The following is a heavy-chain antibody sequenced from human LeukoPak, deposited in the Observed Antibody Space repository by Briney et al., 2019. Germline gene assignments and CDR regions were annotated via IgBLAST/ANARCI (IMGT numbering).Heavy chain of an antibody. J-gene: IGHJ6*03. V-gene: IGHV3-53*01. CDR1: GFTVSSNY. CDR2: IYSGGST. CDR3: ARRTRSIRYYYYMDV. Sequence: PGGSLRLSCAASGFTVSSNYMGWVRQAPGKGLEWVSVIYSGGSTYYADSVKGRFTISRDNSKNTLYLQMNSLRAEDTAVYYCARRTRSIRYYYYMDVWGKGTTVTVSS. D-gene: IGHD2-2*01.